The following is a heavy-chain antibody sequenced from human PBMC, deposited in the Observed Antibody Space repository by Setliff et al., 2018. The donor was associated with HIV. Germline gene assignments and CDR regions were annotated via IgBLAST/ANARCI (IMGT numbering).Heavy chain of an antibody. Sequence: ASVKVSCKASGYNFINYGISWVRQAPGQGLEWMGWISVFNGDTTYAQNLQGRFTMTSDTSTTTAYMELRNLRSDDTAVYYCARDGTAAAPTWFDPWGQGTLVTVSS. V-gene: IGHV1-18*01. CDR1: GYNFINYG. D-gene: IGHD6-13*01. CDR3: ARDGTAAAPTWFDP. J-gene: IGHJ5*02. CDR2: ISVFNGDT.